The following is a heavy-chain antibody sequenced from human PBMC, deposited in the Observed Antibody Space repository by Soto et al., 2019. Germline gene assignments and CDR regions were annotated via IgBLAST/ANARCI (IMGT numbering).Heavy chain of an antibody. CDR2: IYYRGST. CDR1: SGSISSGGYY. J-gene: IGHJ4*02. Sequence: QVQLQESGPGLVKPSQTLSLTCTVSSGSISSGGYYWSWIRQHPGKGLEWIGYIYYRGSTYYNPSLKSRVTISVDTSKNQFSMKLSSVTAADTAVYYCARGSVVAATLFDYWGQGTLVTVSS. V-gene: IGHV4-31*03. D-gene: IGHD2-15*01. CDR3: ARGSVVAATLFDY.